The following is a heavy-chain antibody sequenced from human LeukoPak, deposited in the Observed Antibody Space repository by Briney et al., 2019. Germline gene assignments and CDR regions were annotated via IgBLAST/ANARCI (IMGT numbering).Heavy chain of an antibody. Sequence: PGRSLRLSCAASGFTFSSYGMHWVRQAPGKGLEWVAFIRYDGSNKYYADSVKGRFTISRDNSKNTLYLQMNSLRAEDTAVYYCAKDGGYPRGVHFDYWGQGTLVTVSS. CDR1: GFTFSSYG. CDR2: IRYDGSNK. CDR3: AKDGGYPRGVHFDY. D-gene: IGHD5-12*01. V-gene: IGHV3-30*02. J-gene: IGHJ4*02.